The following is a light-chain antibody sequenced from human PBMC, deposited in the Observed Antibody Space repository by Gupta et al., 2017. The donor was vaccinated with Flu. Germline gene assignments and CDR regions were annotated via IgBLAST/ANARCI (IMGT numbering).Light chain of an antibody. Sequence: DYQLTQSPSFLSASVGDRVTITCRASHDISSYLAWYQQEPGKAPKLLIYAASTLQSGVPSRFSGSGSGTEFALTISSLQPEDFATYYCQQLNAWLTFGGGTKIEIK. V-gene: IGKV1-9*01. CDR1: HDISSY. CDR3: QQLNAWLT. J-gene: IGKJ4*01. CDR2: AAS.